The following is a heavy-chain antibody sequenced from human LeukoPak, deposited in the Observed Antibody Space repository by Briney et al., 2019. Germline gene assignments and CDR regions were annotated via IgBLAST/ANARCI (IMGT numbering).Heavy chain of an antibody. CDR3: ARRALLWFGGYYYYYMDV. CDR1: GYSISSGYY. D-gene: IGHD3-10*01. J-gene: IGHJ6*03. V-gene: IGHV4-38-2*02. Sequence: SETLSLTCTVSGYSISSGYYWGWIRQPPGKGLEWIGSIYHSGSTYYNPSLKSRVTISVDTSKNQFSLKLSSVTAADTAVYYCARRALLWFGGYYYYYMDVWGKGTTVTISS. CDR2: IYHSGST.